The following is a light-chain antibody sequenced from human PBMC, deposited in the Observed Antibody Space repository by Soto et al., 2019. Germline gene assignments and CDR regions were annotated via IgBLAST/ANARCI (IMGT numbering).Light chain of an antibody. CDR2: GAS. CDR1: HSVSSSY. V-gene: IGKV3-20*01. J-gene: IGKJ5*01. Sequence: EIVLTQSPGTLSLSPGERATLSCRASHSVSSSYLAWYQQKPGQAPRLLIHGASSRATGIPDRFSGSGSGTAFTLTISRLEPEDFAVYYCQQYGSSPPITFGQGHDWRLN. CDR3: QQYGSSPPIT.